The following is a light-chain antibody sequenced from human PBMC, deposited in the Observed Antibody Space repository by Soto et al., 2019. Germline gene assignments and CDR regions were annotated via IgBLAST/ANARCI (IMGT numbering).Light chain of an antibody. CDR2: DAS. Sequence: DIQMTQSPSSLSASVGDRVTITCQASQDISNFLNWYQHKPGKAPKLLIYDASSLESGVPSRFSGSGSGTEFTLTISSLQTDDSATYYCQRYDYFTTFGQGTKLEIK. CDR1: QDISNF. V-gene: IGKV1-33*01. J-gene: IGKJ2*01. CDR3: QRYDYFTT.